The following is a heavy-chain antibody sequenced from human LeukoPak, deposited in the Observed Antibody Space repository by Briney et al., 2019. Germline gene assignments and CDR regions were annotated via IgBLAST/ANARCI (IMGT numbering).Heavy chain of an antibody. Sequence: GGSLRLSCAASGFSFNTYGMRWVRQAPGKGLEWVAFIRYDGTKNYYADSVKGRFTISRENSKNTVYLQMNSLRAEDTAVYYCARGALDAATPFDSWGQGTLVTVHS. CDR1: GFSFNTYG. V-gene: IGHV3-30*02. CDR2: IRYDGTKN. CDR3: ARGALDAATPFDS. J-gene: IGHJ5*01. D-gene: IGHD2-15*01.